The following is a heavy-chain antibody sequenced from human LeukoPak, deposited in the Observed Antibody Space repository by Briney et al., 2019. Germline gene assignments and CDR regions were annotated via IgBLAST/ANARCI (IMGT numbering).Heavy chain of an antibody. CDR2: IYTSGST. Sequence: PSETLSLTCTVSGGSTSSYYWSWIRQPAGKGLEWIGRIYTSGSTNYNPSLKSRVTMSVDTSKNQFSLKLSSVTAADTAVYYCARDGGSSSWFNGWFDPWGQGTLVTVSS. CDR3: ARDGGSSSWFNGWFDP. D-gene: IGHD6-13*01. CDR1: GGSTSSYY. V-gene: IGHV4-4*07. J-gene: IGHJ5*02.